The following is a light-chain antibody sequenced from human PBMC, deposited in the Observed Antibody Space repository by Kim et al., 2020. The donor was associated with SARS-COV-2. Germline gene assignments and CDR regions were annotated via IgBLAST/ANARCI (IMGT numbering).Light chain of an antibody. CDR2: DTG. CDR1: TGAVTRGHF. Sequence: PGGTATLPGDSSTGAVTRGHFPYWFQQKPGQAPRTLIYDTGNRHSWTPARFSGSLLGGKAALTLSAAQPEDEADYYCLLSYSDSRIFGGGTQLTVL. CDR3: LLSYSDSRI. J-gene: IGLJ2*01. V-gene: IGLV7-46*01.